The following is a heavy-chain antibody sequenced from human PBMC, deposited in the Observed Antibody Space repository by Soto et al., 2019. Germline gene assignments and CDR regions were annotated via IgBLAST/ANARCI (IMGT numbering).Heavy chain of an antibody. J-gene: IGHJ6*02. CDR1: GFTFSSYG. D-gene: IGHD1-26*01. Sequence: EVQLLESGGSLVQPGGSLRLSCAASGFTFSSYGMSWVRQAPEKGLEWVSAISGSGGSTYYADSVKGRFTISRDNSKNTLYLQMNSLRAEDTAVYYCAKRVGANLYYYYGMDVWGQGTTVTVSS. V-gene: IGHV3-23*01. CDR3: AKRVGANLYYYYGMDV. CDR2: ISGSGGST.